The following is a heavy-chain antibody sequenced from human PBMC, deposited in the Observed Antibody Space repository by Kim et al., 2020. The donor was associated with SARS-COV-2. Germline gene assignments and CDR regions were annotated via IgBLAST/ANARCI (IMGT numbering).Heavy chain of an antibody. V-gene: IGHV4-59*01. J-gene: IGHJ4*02. Sequence: SETLSLTCTVSGGSISGYYWGWIRQPPGKGLEYIGYIFYTGRTNYNPPLKSRVTISFDKSKNQFSLHLNSVTAADTAVYYCARGSTFYYDSGTYFKLWGYFDFWGRGTLVTVSS. CDR2: IFYTGRT. CDR1: GGSISGYY. CDR3: ARGSTFYYDSGTYFKLWGYFDF. D-gene: IGHD3-10*01.